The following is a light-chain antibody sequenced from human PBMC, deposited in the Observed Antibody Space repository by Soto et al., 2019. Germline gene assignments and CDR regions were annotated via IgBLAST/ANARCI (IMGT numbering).Light chain of an antibody. Sequence: EIVLTQSPGTLSLSPGERATLYCRASQSVSSGYLAWYQQKPGQAPRLLIYAASSRAAGIPDRFSGSGSGTDFTLTISRLEPADFAVYYCQQYGGPPQTFGQGTKVDIK. V-gene: IGKV3-20*01. CDR2: AAS. CDR3: QQYGGPPQT. CDR1: QSVSSGY. J-gene: IGKJ1*01.